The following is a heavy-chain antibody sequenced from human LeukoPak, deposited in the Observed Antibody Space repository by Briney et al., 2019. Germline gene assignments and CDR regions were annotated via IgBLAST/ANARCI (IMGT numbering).Heavy chain of an antibody. CDR3: AKGYSSGWYGFNYYYYMDV. CDR1: GFTFSSYA. J-gene: IGHJ6*03. V-gene: IGHV3-48*03. D-gene: IGHD6-19*01. CDR2: ISSSGSTI. Sequence: GGSLRLSCAASGFTFSSYAMSWVRQAPGKGLEWVSYISSSGSTIYYADSVKGRFTISRDNAKNSLYLQMNSLRAEDTAVYYCAKGYSSGWYGFNYYYYMDVWGKGTTVTISS.